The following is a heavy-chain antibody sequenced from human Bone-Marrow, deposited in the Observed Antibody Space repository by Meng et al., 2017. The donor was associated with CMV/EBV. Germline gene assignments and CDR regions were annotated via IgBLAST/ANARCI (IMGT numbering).Heavy chain of an antibody. J-gene: IGHJ5*02. V-gene: IGHV3-23*03. Sequence: GESLKISCAASGFTFSSYAMSWVRQAPGKGLEWVSVIYSGGSSTYYADSVKGRFTISRDNSKNTLYLQMNSLRAEDTAVYYCARVGIAARLGWFDPWGQGTLVTVSS. D-gene: IGHD6-6*01. CDR1: GFTFSSYA. CDR3: ARVGIAARLGWFDP. CDR2: IYSGGSST.